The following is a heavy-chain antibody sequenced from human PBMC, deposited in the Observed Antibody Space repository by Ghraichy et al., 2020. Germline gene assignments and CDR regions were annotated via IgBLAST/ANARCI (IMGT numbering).Heavy chain of an antibody. V-gene: IGHV1-18*01. CDR1: GYTFTSYG. CDR3: ARETYYYDSSGYYPAPYFDY. CDR2: ISAYNGNT. J-gene: IGHJ4*02. Sequence: ASVKVSCKASGYTFTSYGISWVRQAPGQGLEWMGWISAYNGNTNYAQKLQGRVTMTTDTSTSTAYMELRSLRSDDTAVYYCARETYYYDSSGYYPAPYFDYWGQGTLVTVSS. D-gene: IGHD3-22*01.